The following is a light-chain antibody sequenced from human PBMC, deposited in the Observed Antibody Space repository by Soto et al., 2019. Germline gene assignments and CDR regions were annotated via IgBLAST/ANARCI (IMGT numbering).Light chain of an antibody. Sequence: EIVLTQSPGTLSLSPGERATPSCRASQSISDTLAWYQQKPGQAPRLLIYGASTRATGIPARFSGSGSGTEFTLTISSLQSEDFAVYYCQQYNNWPRTFGHGTKVDIK. CDR3: QQYNNWPRT. V-gene: IGKV3-15*01. CDR1: QSISDT. J-gene: IGKJ1*01. CDR2: GAS.